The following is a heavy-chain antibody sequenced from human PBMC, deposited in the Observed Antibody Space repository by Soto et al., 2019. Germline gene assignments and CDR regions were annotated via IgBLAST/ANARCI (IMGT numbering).Heavy chain of an antibody. Sequence: QVQLVQSGAEVKKPGASVKVSCKASGYTFTNYGISWVRQAPGQGLEWMGWISAYNGNTNYAQKLQGRVTMTTDTSTSTAYMELRSLTSDDTAVYYYARVAGSYITGEGAFDIWGQGTMVTVSS. CDR1: GYTFTNYG. CDR3: ARVAGSYITGEGAFDI. CDR2: ISAYNGNT. J-gene: IGHJ3*02. V-gene: IGHV1-18*04. D-gene: IGHD1-26*01.